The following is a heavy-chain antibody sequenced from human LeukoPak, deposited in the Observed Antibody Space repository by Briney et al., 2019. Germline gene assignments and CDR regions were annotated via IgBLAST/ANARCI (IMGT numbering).Heavy chain of an antibody. V-gene: IGHV3-23*01. Sequence: GGSLRLSCAVSGITLSNYGMTWVRQAPGKGLEWVAGIGDSGGSTNYADSVKGRFTISRDNSKNTLYLQMNSLRAEATAVYFCAKRGVVIRVILVGFHKEAYYFDSWGQGALVTVTS. CDR2: IGDSGGST. D-gene: IGHD3-22*01. CDR3: AKRGVVIRVILVGFHKEAYYFDS. CDR1: GITLSNYG. J-gene: IGHJ4*02.